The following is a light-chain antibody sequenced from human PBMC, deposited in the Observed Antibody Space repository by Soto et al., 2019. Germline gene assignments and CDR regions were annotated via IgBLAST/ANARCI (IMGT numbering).Light chain of an antibody. CDR2: KNN. Sequence: QSVLTQPPSASGTPGQRVTISCSGSISNIGSNYVYWYRQFPGTAPKLLIYKNNQRPSGVPDRFSGSKSGTSASLAISGLRSEDEADYYCAAWDDSLSGVVFGGGTKLTVL. J-gene: IGLJ2*01. V-gene: IGLV1-47*01. CDR3: AAWDDSLSGVV. CDR1: ISNIGSNY.